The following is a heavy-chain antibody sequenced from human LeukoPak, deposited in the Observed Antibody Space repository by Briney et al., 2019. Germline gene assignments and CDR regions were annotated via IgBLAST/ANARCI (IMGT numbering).Heavy chain of an antibody. CDR1: GFTFDDYA. CDR2: ISGSSGSI. Sequence: GGSLRLSCAASGFTFDDYAMHWVRQAPGKGLEWVSGISGSSGSIGYADSVKGRFTISRDNAKNSLYLQMNSLRAEDTAVYYCARIMATTTHYWGQGTLVTVSS. J-gene: IGHJ4*02. V-gene: IGHV3-9*01. D-gene: IGHD5-24*01. CDR3: ARIMATTTHY.